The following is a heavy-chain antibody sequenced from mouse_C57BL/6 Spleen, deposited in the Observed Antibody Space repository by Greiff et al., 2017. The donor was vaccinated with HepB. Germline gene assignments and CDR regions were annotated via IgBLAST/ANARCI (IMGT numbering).Heavy chain of an antibody. D-gene: IGHD1-1*01. CDR2: ISDGGSYT. J-gene: IGHJ2*01. CDR1: GFTFSSYA. CDR3: ARSITTVENYFDY. V-gene: IGHV5-4*01. Sequence: EVQLVESGGGLVKPGGSLKLSCAASGFTFSSYAMSWVRQTPEKRLEWVATISDGGSYTYYPDNVKGRFTISRDNAKNNLYLQMSHLKSEDTAMYYCARSITTVENYFDYWGQGTTLTVSS.